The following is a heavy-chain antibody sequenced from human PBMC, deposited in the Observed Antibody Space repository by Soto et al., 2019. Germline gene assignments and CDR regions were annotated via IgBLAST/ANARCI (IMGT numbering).Heavy chain of an antibody. Sequence: ASVKVSCKASGYTFTSYGISGVRQAPGQGLEWMGWISAYNGNTNYAQKLQGRVTMTTDTSTSTAYMELRSLRSDDTAVYYCARWTPPITIFGVVMNFDYWGQGTLVTVSS. D-gene: IGHD3-3*01. J-gene: IGHJ4*02. CDR3: ARWTPPITIFGVVMNFDY. V-gene: IGHV1-18*01. CDR2: ISAYNGNT. CDR1: GYTFTSYG.